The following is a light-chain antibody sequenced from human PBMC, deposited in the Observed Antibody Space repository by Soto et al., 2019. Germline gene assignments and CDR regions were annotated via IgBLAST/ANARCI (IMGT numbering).Light chain of an antibody. CDR1: QSVSSN. Sequence: EIVMTQSPATLSVSPGERATLSCRASQSVSSNLAWYQQKPGQAPRLLIYGASTRATGIPARFSGSGSGTEFTLTISSLQSEDFAVDYWQQYNNWPRTFGQGTKVEIK. J-gene: IGKJ1*01. V-gene: IGKV3-15*01. CDR2: GAS. CDR3: QQYNNWPRT.